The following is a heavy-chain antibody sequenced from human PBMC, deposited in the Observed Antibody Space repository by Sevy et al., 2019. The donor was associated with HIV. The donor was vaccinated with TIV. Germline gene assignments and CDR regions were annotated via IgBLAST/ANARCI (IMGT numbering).Heavy chain of an antibody. CDR2: IYSGGSR. D-gene: IGHD2-15*01. CDR3: ARGAHCGGGNCLAVYLDY. CDR1: GFTVSSNY. J-gene: IGHJ4*02. Sequence: GGSLRLSCAASGFTVSSNYMSWVRQAPGKGLEWVSIIYSGGSRYYAGSVKGRFTLSRDNSKNTRNVQINSLRAEDTAVYYCARGAHCGGGNCLAVYLDYWGQGTLVTVSS. V-gene: IGHV3-53*01.